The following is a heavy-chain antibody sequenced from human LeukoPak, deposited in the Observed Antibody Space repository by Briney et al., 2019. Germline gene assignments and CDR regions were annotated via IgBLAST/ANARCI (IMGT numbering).Heavy chain of an antibody. J-gene: IGHJ4*02. CDR1: GYTFTSYG. CDR2: ISAYNGNT. Sequence: ASVKVSCKASGYTFTSYGISWVRQAPGQGLEWMGWISAYNGNTNYAQKLQGGVTMTTDTSTSTAYMELRSLRSDDTAVYYCARVYYYDSSGYYYVEGGTFDYWGQGTLVTVSS. V-gene: IGHV1-18*01. D-gene: IGHD3-22*01. CDR3: ARVYYYDSSGYYYVEGGTFDY.